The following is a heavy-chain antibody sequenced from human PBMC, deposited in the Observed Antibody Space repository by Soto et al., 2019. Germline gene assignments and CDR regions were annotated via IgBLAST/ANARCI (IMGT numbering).Heavy chain of an antibody. J-gene: IGHJ1*01. D-gene: IGHD1-1*01. V-gene: IGHV1-18*01. CDR2: VSPKSGNT. CDR1: GYNFFDYG. Sequence: QIQLVQSGAEVKKPGASVKVSCKASGYNFFDYGVSWVRQAPGQGLEWMGWVSPKSGNTDYARKVQGRVTMTTDISTSKAYMELRGLISGDTGVYYCARGRTVSSIGPLLVWGQGTLVSVSS. CDR3: ARGRTVSSIGPLLV.